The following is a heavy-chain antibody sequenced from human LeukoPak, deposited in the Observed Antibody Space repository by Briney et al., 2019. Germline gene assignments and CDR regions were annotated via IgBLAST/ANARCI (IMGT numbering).Heavy chain of an antibody. Sequence: SETLSLTCAVYGGSFSGYYWSWIRQPPGKGLEWIGEINHSGSTNYNPSLKSRVTISVDTSKNQFSLKLSSVTAADTAVYYCASYAKDIVVLPAASIYWYFDLWGRGTLVTVSS. J-gene: IGHJ2*01. CDR2: INHSGST. V-gene: IGHV4-34*01. CDR1: GGSFSGYY. D-gene: IGHD2-2*01. CDR3: ASYAKDIVVLPAASIYWYFDL.